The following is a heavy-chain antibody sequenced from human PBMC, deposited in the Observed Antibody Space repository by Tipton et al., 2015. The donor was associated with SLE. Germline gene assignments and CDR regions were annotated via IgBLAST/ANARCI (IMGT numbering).Heavy chain of an antibody. Sequence: TLSLTCTVSGGSISSHYWSWIRQPPGKGLEWIGEINHSGSTNYNPSLKSRVTISVDTSKNQFSLKLSSVTAADTAVYYCARDPGGGSYGSGAFDIWGQGTMVTVSS. CDR1: GGSISSHY. CDR3: ARDPGGGSYGSGAFDI. J-gene: IGHJ3*02. V-gene: IGHV4-59*11. D-gene: IGHD1-26*01. CDR2: INHSGST.